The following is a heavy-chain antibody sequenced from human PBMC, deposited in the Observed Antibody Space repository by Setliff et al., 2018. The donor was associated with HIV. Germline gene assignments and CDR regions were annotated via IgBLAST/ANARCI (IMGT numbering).Heavy chain of an antibody. J-gene: IGHJ3*02. V-gene: IGHV1-2*04. CDR2: INPNSSGT. CDR1: GYSFTDYY. CDR3: ARDNFGSAFDI. Sequence: ASVKVFCKASGYSFTDYYIHWVRQAPGQGLEWMGWINPNSSGTTYVQKFQGWVSMTRDTSIGTAYMELSRLRSDDTAIYYCARDNFGSAFDIWGQGTMVTVSS. D-gene: IGHD3-10*01.